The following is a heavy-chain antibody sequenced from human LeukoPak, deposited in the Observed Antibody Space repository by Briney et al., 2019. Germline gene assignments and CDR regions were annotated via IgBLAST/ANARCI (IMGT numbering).Heavy chain of an antibody. CDR1: GFTFSSCA. Sequence: GGSLRLSCAASGFTFSSCAMNWVRQAPGKGLEWVSAISGSDGSTYYADSVKGRFTISRDNSKNTLYLQMNGLRADDTAVYYCAKHYGDYVGYFDYWGQGTLVTVSS. CDR3: AKHYGDYVGYFDY. J-gene: IGHJ4*02. D-gene: IGHD4-17*01. CDR2: ISGSDGST. V-gene: IGHV3-23*01.